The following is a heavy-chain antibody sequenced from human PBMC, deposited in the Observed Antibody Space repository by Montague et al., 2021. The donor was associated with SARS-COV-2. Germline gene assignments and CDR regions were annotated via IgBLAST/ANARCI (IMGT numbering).Heavy chain of an antibody. Sequence: TLSLTCSVSGGSISSGGHYWSWIRQPAGKGLEWIGRIYASGSTNYNPSLKSRVTISIDTSKKQFSLKLSSVTAADTAVYYCARAVYTGGWYGVNYFDYWGQGTLVTVSS. D-gene: IGHD6-19*01. V-gene: IGHV4-61*02. CDR2: IYASGST. J-gene: IGHJ4*02. CDR1: GGSISSGGHY. CDR3: ARAVYTGGWYGVNYFDY.